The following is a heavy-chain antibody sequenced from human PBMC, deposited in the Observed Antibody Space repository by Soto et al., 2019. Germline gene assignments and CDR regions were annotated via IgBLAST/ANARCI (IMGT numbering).Heavy chain of an antibody. J-gene: IGHJ4*02. V-gene: IGHV3-74*01. Sequence: QPGGSLRLSCEASGFTFSTYWMHWVRQAPGQGLVWLSRINADGRTTNYADSVRGRFTISRDNAKNTLFLQVNSLRAEDTAVYYCATAGQFRFDNWGQGALITVSS. CDR3: ATAGQFRFDN. D-gene: IGHD2-21*01. CDR1: GFTFSTYW. CDR2: INADGRTT.